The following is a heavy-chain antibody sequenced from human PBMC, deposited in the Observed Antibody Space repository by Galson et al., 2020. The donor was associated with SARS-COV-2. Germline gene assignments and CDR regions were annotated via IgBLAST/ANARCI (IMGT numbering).Heavy chain of an antibody. CDR2: IRYDGSNK. Sequence: GGSLRLSCAASGFTFSSYGMHWVRQAPGKGLEWVAFIRYDGSNKYYADSVKGRFTISRDNSKNTLYLQMNSLRAEDTAVYYCAKGGYSSGWLRVELLPFDYWGQGTLVTVSS. J-gene: IGHJ4*02. CDR3: AKGGYSSGWLRVELLPFDY. D-gene: IGHD6-19*01. CDR1: GFTFSSYG. V-gene: IGHV3-30*02.